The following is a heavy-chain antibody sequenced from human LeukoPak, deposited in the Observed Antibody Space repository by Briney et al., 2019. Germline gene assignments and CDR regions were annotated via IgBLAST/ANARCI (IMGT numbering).Heavy chain of an antibody. D-gene: IGHD3-10*01. CDR3: ARDPINYYGSGSYDY. J-gene: IGHJ4*02. Sequence: GGSLRLSCAASGFTFSSYSTNWVRQAPGKGLEWVSSISSSSSSYIYYADSVKGRFTISRDNAKNSLYLQMNSLRAEDTAVYYCARDPINYYGSGSYDYWGQGTLVTVSS. CDR1: GFTFSSYS. CDR2: ISSSSSSYI. V-gene: IGHV3-21*01.